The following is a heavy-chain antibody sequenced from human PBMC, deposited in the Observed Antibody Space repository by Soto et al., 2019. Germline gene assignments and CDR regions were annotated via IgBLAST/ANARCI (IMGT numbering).Heavy chain of an antibody. CDR1: GFTFSDYY. Sequence: QVQLVESGGGLVKPGGSLRLSCAASGFTFSDYYMSWIRQAPGKGLEWVSPISSNGNTMYYADSVKGRFSISRDNAKNSLYLQMNSLRAEDTAVYYCARLPSSSSWYGWFDPWGQGTLVTVSS. D-gene: IGHD6-13*01. CDR2: ISSNGNTM. J-gene: IGHJ5*02. V-gene: IGHV3-11*01. CDR3: ARLPSSSSWYGWFDP.